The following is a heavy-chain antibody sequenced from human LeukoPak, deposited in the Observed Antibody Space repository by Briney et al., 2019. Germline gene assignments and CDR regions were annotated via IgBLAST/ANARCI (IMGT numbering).Heavy chain of an antibody. V-gene: IGHV3-21*01. CDR3: ARDRAVAETGSGMDV. CDR2: ISSSSSYI. CDR1: GFTFSSYS. J-gene: IGHJ6*02. Sequence: GGSLRLSCAASGFTFSSYSMNWVRQAPGKGLEWVSSISSSSSYISYADSLKGRFTISRDNAKNSLYLQMNSLRAEDTAVYYCARDRAVAETGSGMDVWGQGTTVTVS. D-gene: IGHD6-19*01.